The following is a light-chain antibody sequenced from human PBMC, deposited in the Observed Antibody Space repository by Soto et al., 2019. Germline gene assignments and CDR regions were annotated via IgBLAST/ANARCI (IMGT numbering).Light chain of an antibody. CDR2: DVS. V-gene: IGLV2-14*03. CDR3: SSFADSRARDYV. Sequence: QFVLSKPATVVRSPAQSITISCTWTSSDIGAYDYVSGYQQHQGGFHKLLIYDVSSRXSGVSRRFSGSKSGNTACLTISGIQADDDSDYYGSSFADSRARDYVFGGGTKVTV. CDR1: SSDIGAYDY. J-gene: IGLJ1*01.